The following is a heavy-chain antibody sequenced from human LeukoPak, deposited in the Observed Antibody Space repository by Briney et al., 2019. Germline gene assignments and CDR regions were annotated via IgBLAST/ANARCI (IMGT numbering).Heavy chain of an antibody. CDR2: INPSGGST. CDR3: ARVLSGDYSPDY. CDR1: GYTFTSYA. J-gene: IGHJ4*02. Sequence: ASVKVSCKASGYTFTSYAMNWVRQAPGQGLEWMGIINPSGGSTSYAQKFRGRVTMTRDTSTSTVYMELSSLRSEDTAVYYCARVLSGDYSPDYWGQGTLVTVSS. D-gene: IGHD4-17*01. V-gene: IGHV1-46*01.